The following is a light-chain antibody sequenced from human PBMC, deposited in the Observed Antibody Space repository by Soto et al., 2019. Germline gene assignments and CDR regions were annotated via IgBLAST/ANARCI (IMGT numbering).Light chain of an antibody. CDR3: MQALQTPLT. CDR1: QSLLHSNGYNC. V-gene: IGKV2-28*01. CDR2: LGS. Sequence: DIVMTQSPVSLPVTPGEPASISCRSSQSLLHSNGYNCLDWYLQKPGQSPQLLIHLGSNRASGVPDRLSGSGSGTDFTLKISRVEAEDVGLYYCMQALQTPLTFGGGTKVEIK. J-gene: IGKJ4*01.